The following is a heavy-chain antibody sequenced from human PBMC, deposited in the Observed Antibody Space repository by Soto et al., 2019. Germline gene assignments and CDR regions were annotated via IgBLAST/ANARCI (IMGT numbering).Heavy chain of an antibody. CDR3: GRDRPPDGRNFDY. CDR2: IYHSRRT. V-gene: IGHV4-4*02. J-gene: IGHJ4*02. Sequence: QVQLHESGPGVVKPSGTLSLTCAVSGGSFTRDYWWSLVRLPQGKGLEWIGAIYHSRRTSYNPSLKSRDTISLDASTNQVALILTSGTAAATAGNYCGRDRPPDGRNFDYWGQATLVSVSS. D-gene: IGHD1-26*01. CDR1: GGSFTRDYW.